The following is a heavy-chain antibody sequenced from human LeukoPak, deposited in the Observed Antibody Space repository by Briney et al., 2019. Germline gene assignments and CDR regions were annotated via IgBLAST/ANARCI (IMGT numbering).Heavy chain of an antibody. CDR2: INSDGSST. Sequence: PGGSLRLSCAASGLTFSTYWMHWVRQAPGKGLEWVSRINSDGSSTRYADSVKGRSTISRDNAKNTLYLQMHGLRAEDTAVYYCALPPRGGDYNYWGQGALVTVSS. CDR3: ALPPRGGDYNY. CDR1: GLTFSTYW. J-gene: IGHJ4*02. D-gene: IGHD4-17*01. V-gene: IGHV3-74*01.